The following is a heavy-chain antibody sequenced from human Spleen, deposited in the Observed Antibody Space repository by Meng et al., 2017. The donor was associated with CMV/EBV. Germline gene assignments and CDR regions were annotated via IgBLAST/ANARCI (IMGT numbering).Heavy chain of an antibody. D-gene: IGHD4-17*01. J-gene: IGHJ4*02. V-gene: IGHV1-2*06. CDR3: ARDEHGDYTGPDY. Sequence: QVQLVQSGAEVKKPGASVKVSCKTSGYTFTGYYVHWVRQAPGHGLEWMGRFNPYNYGTNYAQKFQDRVTLTSDPSISTVYMELSGLRLDDTAVYYCARDEHGDYTGPDYWGQGTLVTVSS. CDR1: GYTFTGYY. CDR2: FNPYNYGT.